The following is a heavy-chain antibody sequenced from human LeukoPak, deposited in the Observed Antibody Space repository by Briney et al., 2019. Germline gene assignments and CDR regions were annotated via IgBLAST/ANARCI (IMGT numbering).Heavy chain of an antibody. V-gene: IGHV4-4*02. Sequence: PAGTLTLSCAASGGSFSSSTRWSWVRQPPGKGLEWIGEIDHSGSTNYNQSLKGRVTISVDKSKNQFYLKLSSVTAADTAVYYCASLRVCGRTVAGTGDYWGQGTLVTVSS. CDR3: ASLRVCGRTVAGTGDY. CDR1: GGSFSSSTR. D-gene: IGHD6-19*01. J-gene: IGHJ4*02. CDR2: IDHSGST.